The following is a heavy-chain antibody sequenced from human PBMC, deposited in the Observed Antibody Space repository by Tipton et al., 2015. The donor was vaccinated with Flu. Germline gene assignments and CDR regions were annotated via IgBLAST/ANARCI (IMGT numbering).Heavy chain of an antibody. J-gene: IGHJ3*02. CDR3: ARYRLYYDSSHDGFDI. Sequence: TLSLTCTVSGGSISSGGYYWSWIRQHPGKGLEWIGYIYYSGSTYYNPSLKSRVTISVDTSKNQFSLKLSSVTAADTAVYYCARYRLYYDSSHDGFDIWGQGTMVPVSS. D-gene: IGHD3-22*01. CDR2: IYYSGST. V-gene: IGHV4-31*03. CDR1: GGSISSGGYY.